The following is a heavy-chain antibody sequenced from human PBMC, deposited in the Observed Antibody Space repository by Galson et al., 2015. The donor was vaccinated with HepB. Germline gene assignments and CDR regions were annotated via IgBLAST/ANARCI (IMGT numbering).Heavy chain of an antibody. CDR3: AREHSWGNWYFDY. CDR1: GFSFNYKW. V-gene: IGHV3-74*01. D-gene: IGHD3-16*01. CDR2: IDPDGATA. J-gene: IGHJ2*01. Sequence: SLRLSCAASGFSFNYKWMHWVRQAPGKGLVWVSRIDPDGATANYGASVKGRFTISRDNAENTLYLQMNSLREDDTAVYYCAREHSWGNWYFDYWGRGPLVTVSS.